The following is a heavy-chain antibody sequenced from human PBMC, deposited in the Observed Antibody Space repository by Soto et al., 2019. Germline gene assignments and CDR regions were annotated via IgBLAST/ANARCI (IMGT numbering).Heavy chain of an antibody. CDR1: GLTFSSYA. Sequence: PVGSLRLSCAASGLTFSSYAMSWVRQAPGKGLEWVSAVSGSGASTYYADSVKGRFTISRDNSKNTLYLQMNSLRAEDTAVYYCAKDLSPYIVGDTNFFDYWGQGTLVTVSS. J-gene: IGHJ4*02. CDR2: VSGSGAST. D-gene: IGHD1-26*01. CDR3: AKDLSPYIVGDTNFFDY. V-gene: IGHV3-23*01.